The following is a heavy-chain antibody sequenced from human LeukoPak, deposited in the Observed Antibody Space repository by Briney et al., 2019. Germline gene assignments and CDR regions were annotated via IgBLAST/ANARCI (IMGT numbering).Heavy chain of an antibody. CDR1: GFTFSNYN. D-gene: IGHD3/OR15-3a*01. CDR3: ARDQADWDPYWYFDL. CDR2: ITSSSSYK. V-gene: IGHV3-21*01. Sequence: PGGSLRLSCAAPGFTFSNYNMNWVRQAPGKGLEWISSITSSSSYKFYADSVKGRFTISRDNAKNSLYLQMNSLRAEDTAVYYCARDQADWDPYWYFDLWGRGTLVTVSS. J-gene: IGHJ2*01.